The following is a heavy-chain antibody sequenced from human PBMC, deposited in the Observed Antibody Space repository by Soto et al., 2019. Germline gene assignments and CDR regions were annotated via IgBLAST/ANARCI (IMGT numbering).Heavy chain of an antibody. CDR2: IKQDGSEK. CDR1: GFTLSSYW. V-gene: IGHV3-7*05. Sequence: PGGSLRLSCAASGFTLSSYWMSWVRQAPGKGLEWVANIKQDGSEKYYVDSVKGRFTISRDTAKSSLYLQLNSLRAEDTAVYYCAREDGSSYSPRYYGMDVWGQGTTVTVSS. D-gene: IGHD6-13*01. CDR3: AREDGSSYSPRYYGMDV. J-gene: IGHJ6*02.